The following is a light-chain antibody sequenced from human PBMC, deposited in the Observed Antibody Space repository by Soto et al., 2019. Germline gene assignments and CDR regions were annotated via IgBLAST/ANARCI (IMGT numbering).Light chain of an antibody. J-gene: IGKJ5*01. CDR2: DAS. CDR1: HSIISY. Sequence: TQSPSSLSASIGDRVTITCRASHSIISYLAWYQQKPWQAPNLLIYDASNRPTGIPARVSGSGSDTDFTLSISSLEAVESAVYYCHQRIPRLTFGRGTQLEIK. V-gene: IGKV3-11*01. CDR3: HQRIPRLT.